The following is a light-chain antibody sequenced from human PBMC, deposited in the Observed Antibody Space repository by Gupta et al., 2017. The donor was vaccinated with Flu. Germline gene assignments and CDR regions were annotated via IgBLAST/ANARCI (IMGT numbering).Light chain of an antibody. CDR1: QSVSND. J-gene: IGKJ4*01. CDR3: QQYYNSPPLT. CDR2: GAS. Sequence: EIVMTQSPATLSVSPGERATLSCRASQSVSNDLAWYQQKPGQAPRLLIYGASIRATGFPARFSGSGSGTEFTLTISSLQSEDFAVYYCQQYYNSPPLTFGGGTKVETK. V-gene: IGKV3-15*01.